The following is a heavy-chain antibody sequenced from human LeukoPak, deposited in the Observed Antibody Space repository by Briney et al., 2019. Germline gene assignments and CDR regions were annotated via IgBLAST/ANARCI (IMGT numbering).Heavy chain of an antibody. J-gene: IGHJ5*02. V-gene: IGHV4-30-2*01. D-gene: IGHD5-18*01. CDR3: ARGGGYSYGYANWFDP. CDR2: IYHSGIT. CDR1: GGSISSGGYS. Sequence: PSQTLSLTCAVSGGSISSGGYSWSWIRQPPGKGLEWIGYIYHSGITYYNPSLKSRVTISVDRSKNQFSLKLSSVTAADTAVYYCARGGGYSYGYANWFDPWGQGTLVTVSS.